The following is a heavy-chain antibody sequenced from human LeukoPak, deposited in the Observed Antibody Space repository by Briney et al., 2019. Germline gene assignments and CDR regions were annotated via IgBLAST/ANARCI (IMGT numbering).Heavy chain of an antibody. CDR2: INSNSGDT. V-gene: IGHV1-2*02. CDR1: GYTFTGYF. D-gene: IGHD2-2*01. Sequence: ASVKVSCKASGYTFTGYFMHWVRQAPGQGLECMGWINSNSGDTNYAQKFQGRVTMTRDTSISTAYMELSRLRSDDTAVYYCASHVQRNVGRYYYMDVWGKGTTVTISS. CDR3: ASHVQRNVGRYYYMDV. J-gene: IGHJ6*03.